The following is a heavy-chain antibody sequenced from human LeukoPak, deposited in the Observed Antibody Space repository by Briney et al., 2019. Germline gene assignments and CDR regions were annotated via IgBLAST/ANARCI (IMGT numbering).Heavy chain of an antibody. CDR3: ARRGYSSGWYYLDY. CDR2: IYYSGST. D-gene: IGHD6-19*01. J-gene: IGHJ4*02. CDR1: GGSISSYY. V-gene: IGHV4-59*08. Sequence: SETLSLTCTVSGGSISSYYWYWIRQPPGKGLEWIGYIYYSGSTNYNPSLKSRVTISVDTSKNQFSLKLSSVTAADTAVYYCARRGYSSGWYYLDYWGQGTLVTVSS.